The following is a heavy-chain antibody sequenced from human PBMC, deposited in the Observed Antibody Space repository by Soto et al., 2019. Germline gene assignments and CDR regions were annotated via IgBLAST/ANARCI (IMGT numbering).Heavy chain of an antibody. CDR3: ARDVRAKVGATLHYCDY. D-gene: IGHD1-26*01. Sequence: SVKVSCKASGGTFSSYAISWVRQAPGQGLEWMGGIIPIFGTANYAQKFQGRVTITADESTSTAYMELSSLRSEDTAVYYCARDVRAKVGATLHYCDYWGQGTLVTVSS. CDR1: GGTFSSYA. CDR2: IIPIFGTA. J-gene: IGHJ4*02. V-gene: IGHV1-69*13.